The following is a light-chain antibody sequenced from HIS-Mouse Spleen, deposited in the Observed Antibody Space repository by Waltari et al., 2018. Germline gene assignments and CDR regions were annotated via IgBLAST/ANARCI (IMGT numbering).Light chain of an antibody. CDR3: CSYAVSSTWV. V-gene: IGLV2-23*01. CDR2: EGS. Sequence: QSALTQPASVSGSPGQSITTSCTGTIRDVGSYNLFSWYQQHPGKAPKLMIYEGSKRPSGVSNRFSGSKSGNTASLTISGLQAEDEADYYCCSYAVSSTWVFGGGTKLTVL. CDR1: IRDVGSYNL. J-gene: IGLJ3*02.